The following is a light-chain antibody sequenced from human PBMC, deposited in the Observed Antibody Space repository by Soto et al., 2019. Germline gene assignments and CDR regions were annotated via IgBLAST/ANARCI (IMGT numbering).Light chain of an antibody. V-gene: IGLV2-8*01. J-gene: IGLJ1*01. CDR2: EVS. CDR3: SSYTTSSTIV. Sequence: QSVLTQPPSASGSPGQSVTISCTGTSSDVGGYNYVSWYQQHPGKAPTLMIYEVSKRPSGVPDRFSGSKSGNTASLTVSGLQAEDEADYYCSSYTTSSTIVFGTGTKVTVL. CDR1: SSDVGGYNY.